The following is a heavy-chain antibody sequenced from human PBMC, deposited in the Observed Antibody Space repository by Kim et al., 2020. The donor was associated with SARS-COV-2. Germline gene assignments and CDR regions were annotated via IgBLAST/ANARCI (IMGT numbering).Heavy chain of an antibody. V-gene: IGHV4-39*01. D-gene: IGHD3-3*01. Sequence: SRVTISVDTSKNQFSLKLSSVTAADTAVYYCARPNSYDFWSGYQDNWFDPWGQGTLVTVSS. CDR3: ARPNSYDFWSGYQDNWFDP. J-gene: IGHJ5*02.